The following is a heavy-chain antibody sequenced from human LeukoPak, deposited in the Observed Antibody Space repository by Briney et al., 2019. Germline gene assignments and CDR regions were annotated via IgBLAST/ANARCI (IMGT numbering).Heavy chain of an antibody. V-gene: IGHV3-7*01. CDR2: IKQDGSEK. J-gene: IGHJ4*02. CDR1: GFTFSSYW. CDR3: SKEKSTVLTAGVDY. D-gene: IGHD4-23*01. Sequence: PGGSLRLSCAASGFTFSSYWMSWVRQAPGKGLEWVANIKQDGSEKYYVDSVKGRFTISRDNAKNSLYLQMNSLRAEDPAVYYCSKEKSTVLTAGVDYWGQGTLVTVSS.